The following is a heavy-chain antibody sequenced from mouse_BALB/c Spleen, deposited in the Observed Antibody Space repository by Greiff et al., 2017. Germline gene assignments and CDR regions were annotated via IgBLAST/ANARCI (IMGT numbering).Heavy chain of an antibody. CDR2: IWGDGST. D-gene: IGHD2-1*01. CDR1: GFSFTGYG. Sequence: VQLQQSGPGLVAPSPSLSITCTVSGFSFTGYGVNWVRQPPGKGLEWLGMIWGDGSTDSNSALNSRMSISKDNSKSQVFLKMNSRLTDDTARYYGARGHYGNYEDFDYWGQGTTLTGSS. CDR3: ARGHYGNYEDFDY. J-gene: IGHJ2*01. V-gene: IGHV2-6-7*01.